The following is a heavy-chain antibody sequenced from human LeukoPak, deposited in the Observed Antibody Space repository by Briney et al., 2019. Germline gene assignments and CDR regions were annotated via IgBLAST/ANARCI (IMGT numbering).Heavy chain of an antibody. D-gene: IGHD3-16*02. CDR3: ARGRYSYGWNDS. V-gene: IGHV4-31*03. Sequence: PSQTLSLTCTVSGGSIGTSAYYWNWIRQHPRTGLEWIGFISDSGSTLYNPSLKSRVTISSDTSKDQFSLKLTSVTAADMTVYYCARGRYSYGWNDSWGQGTLVIVSS. CDR2: ISDSGST. CDR1: GGSIGTSAYY. J-gene: IGHJ5*01.